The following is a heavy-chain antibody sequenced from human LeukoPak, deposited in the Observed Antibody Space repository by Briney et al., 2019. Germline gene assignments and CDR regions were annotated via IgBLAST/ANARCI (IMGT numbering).Heavy chain of an antibody. J-gene: IGHJ4*02. CDR3: AREEGSDYYYPFGY. Sequence: IRQPPGKGLEWIGYIHHTGGSNYNPSLKSRVTISLDTSKNQFSLRLSSVTAADTAVYYCAREEGSDYYYPFGYWGQGTLVTVSS. V-gene: IGHV4-59*01. CDR2: IHHTGGS. D-gene: IGHD3-22*01.